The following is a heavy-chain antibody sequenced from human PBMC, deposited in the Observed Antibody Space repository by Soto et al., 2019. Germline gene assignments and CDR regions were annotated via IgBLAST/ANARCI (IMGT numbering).Heavy chain of an antibody. Sequence: SETLSLTCTVSGGSISSGDYYWSWIRQPPGKGLEWIGYIYYSGSTYYNPSLKSRVTISVDTSKNQFSLKLSSVTAADTTVYYCAREVDYYDSSGYYPIRGFFYYWGQGTLVTVSS. D-gene: IGHD3-22*01. J-gene: IGHJ4*02. CDR3: AREVDYYDSSGYYPIRGFFYY. CDR1: GGSISSGDYY. CDR2: IYYSGST. V-gene: IGHV4-30-4*01.